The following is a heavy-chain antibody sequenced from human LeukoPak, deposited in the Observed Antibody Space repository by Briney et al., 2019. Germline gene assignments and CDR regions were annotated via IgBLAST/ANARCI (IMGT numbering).Heavy chain of an antibody. CDR2: IYHSGST. CDR1: GGSISSGGYS. Sequence: SETLSLTCAVSGGSISSGGYSWSWIRQPPGKGLEWIGYIYHSGSTYYNPSLKSRVTISVDTSKNQFSLKLSSVTAADTAVYYCARQYGEYGMDVWGQGTTVTVSS. V-gene: IGHV4-30-2*01. J-gene: IGHJ6*02. D-gene: IGHD3-10*01. CDR3: ARQYGEYGMDV.